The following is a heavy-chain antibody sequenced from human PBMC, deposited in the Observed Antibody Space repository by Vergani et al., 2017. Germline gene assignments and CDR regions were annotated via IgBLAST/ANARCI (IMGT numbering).Heavy chain of an antibody. Sequence: QVQLVQSGAEVKKPGSSVKVSCRASGGTFSSYTISWVRQAPGQGLEWMGRIIPILGIANYAQKFQGRVTITADKSTSTAYMELSSLRSEDTAVYYCAREMATIPGDFDIWGQGTMVTVSS. CDR1: GGTFSSYT. CDR2: IIPILGIA. CDR3: AREMATIPGDFDI. D-gene: IGHD5-24*01. V-gene: IGHV1-69*08. J-gene: IGHJ3*02.